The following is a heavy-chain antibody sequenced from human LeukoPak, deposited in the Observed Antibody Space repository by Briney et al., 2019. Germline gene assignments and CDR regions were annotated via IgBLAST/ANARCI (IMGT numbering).Heavy chain of an antibody. CDR2: IYTRGTT. CDR1: GGSIRSGSYY. Sequence: PSETLSLTCTVSGGSIRSGSYYWSWIRQPAGKGLEWIGHIYTRGTTNYNPSVKSRVTVSLDTSKNQISLKLSSVTAADTAIYYCARVYTVMGATTVDHHHYYMDVWGKGTTVTVSS. J-gene: IGHJ6*03. V-gene: IGHV4-61*09. CDR3: ARVYTVMGATTVDHHHYYMDV. D-gene: IGHD5-18*01.